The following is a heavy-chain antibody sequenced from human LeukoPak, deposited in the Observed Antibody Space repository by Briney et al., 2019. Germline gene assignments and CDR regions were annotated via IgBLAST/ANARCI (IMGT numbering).Heavy chain of an antibody. CDR2: INPNSGGT. D-gene: IGHD3-22*01. Sequence: ASVKVSCKASGYTFTNYDINWVRQATGQGLEWMGWINPNSGGTNYAQKFQGRVTMTRDTSISTAYMELSRLRSDDTAVYYCAREYYDSSGYYYNWGQGTLVTVSS. J-gene: IGHJ4*02. CDR3: AREYYDSSGYYYN. CDR1: GYTFTNYD. V-gene: IGHV1-2*02.